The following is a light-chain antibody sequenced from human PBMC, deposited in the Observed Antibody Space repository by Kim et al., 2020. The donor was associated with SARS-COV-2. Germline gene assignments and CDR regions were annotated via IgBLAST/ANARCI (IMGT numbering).Light chain of an antibody. CDR3: AAWDDSLSGRGVV. Sequence: VTISCSGSSSNIGSNYVYWYQQLPGTAPKLLIYGNNQRPSGVPDRFSGSKSGTSASLAISGLRSEDEADYYCAAWDDSLSGRGVVFGGGTQLTVL. V-gene: IGLV1-47*01. CDR1: SSNIGSNY. CDR2: GNN. J-gene: IGLJ2*01.